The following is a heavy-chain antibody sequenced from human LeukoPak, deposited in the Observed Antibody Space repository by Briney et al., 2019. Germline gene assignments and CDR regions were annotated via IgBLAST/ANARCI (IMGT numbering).Heavy chain of an antibody. CDR2: IYSTGST. CDR1: GGSISSYY. Sequence: SETLSLTCTVSGGSISSYYWSWIRQPAGKGLEWIGRIYSTGSTNYNPSLKSRVTMSVDTSKNQFSLRLRSVTAADTAVYYCARQIASAGTAGFDFWGQGALGTVSS. V-gene: IGHV4-4*07. D-gene: IGHD6-13*01. J-gene: IGHJ4*02. CDR3: ARQIASAGTAGFDF.